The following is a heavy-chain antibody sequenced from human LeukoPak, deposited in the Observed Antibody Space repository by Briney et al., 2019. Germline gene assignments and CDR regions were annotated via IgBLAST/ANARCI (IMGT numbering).Heavy chain of an antibody. J-gene: IGHJ4*02. CDR2: INPNSGGT. Sequence: ASMKVSCKASGYTFTGYYMHWVRQAPGQGLEWMGRINPNSGGTNYAQKFQGRVTMTRDTSISTAYMELSRLRSDDTAVYYCASCYYDSSGYYLPTRLWGQGTLVTVSS. CDR1: GYTFTGYY. CDR3: ASCYYDSSGYYLPTRL. V-gene: IGHV1-2*06. D-gene: IGHD3-22*01.